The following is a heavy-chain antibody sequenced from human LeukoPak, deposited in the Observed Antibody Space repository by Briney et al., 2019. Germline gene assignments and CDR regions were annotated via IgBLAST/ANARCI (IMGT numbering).Heavy chain of an antibody. Sequence: PSETLSLTCTVSGASISSYYWNWIRQPPGKGLEWIGYIYYSGSTNYNPSLKSRVTISVDTSKNQFSLNLSSVTAADTAVYYCARAPHFFDTSGSRYYFDYWGQGTLVTVSS. CDR3: ARAPHFFDTSGSRYYFDY. CDR2: IYYSGST. D-gene: IGHD3-22*01. V-gene: IGHV4-59*12. J-gene: IGHJ4*02. CDR1: GASISSYY.